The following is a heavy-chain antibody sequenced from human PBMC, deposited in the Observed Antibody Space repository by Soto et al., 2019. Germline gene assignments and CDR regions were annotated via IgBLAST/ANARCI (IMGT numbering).Heavy chain of an antibody. Sequence: EVQLLDSGGGLVQPGGSLRLSFAASGFTFSSYAMSWVRQAPEKGLEWVSAISGSGGSTYYAASVTGRVTISRDNSKNTLYLQMNCLRAEYTAVYVFAKEFGIPVAGELRYWGKGTLVTVYS. D-gene: IGHD6-19*01. V-gene: IGHV3-23*01. CDR3: AKEFGIPVAGELRY. CDR1: GFTFSSYA. J-gene: IGHJ4*02. CDR2: ISGSGGST.